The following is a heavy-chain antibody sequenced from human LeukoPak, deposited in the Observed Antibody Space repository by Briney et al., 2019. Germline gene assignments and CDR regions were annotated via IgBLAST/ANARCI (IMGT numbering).Heavy chain of an antibody. CDR3: VRDRGTYRPIDY. J-gene: IGHJ4*02. CDR1: GFTFSDYY. CDR2: ISYTGTYI. V-gene: IGHV3-11*01. Sequence: PGGPLRLSCAASGFTFSDYYMSWIRQAPGKGLEWVSSISYTGTYIYYADSVKGRFAFSRDNAQNSLYLQMNSLRAEDTAIYYCVRDRGTYRPIDYWGQGTLVTVSS. D-gene: IGHD1-26*01.